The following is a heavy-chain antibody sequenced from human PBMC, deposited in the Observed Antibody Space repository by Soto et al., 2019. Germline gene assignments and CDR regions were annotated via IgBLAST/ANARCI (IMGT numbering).Heavy chain of an antibody. D-gene: IGHD3-10*02. V-gene: IGHV3-15*07. CDR2: IKSKFDGGST. CDR1: GFSVTDAW. CDR3: DTPPPDNPIVTSYYYVAIAL. J-gene: IGHJ6*02. Sequence: DVQLLESGGGLVEPGGSLRLSCAVSGFSVTDAWMNWVRQVPGKGLAWVGRIKSKFDGGSTDYAAAVKGRITISKDDTKITLYLHMNSLKAEDTAVYYYDTPPPDNPIVTSYYYVAIALWAPGSTFSVS.